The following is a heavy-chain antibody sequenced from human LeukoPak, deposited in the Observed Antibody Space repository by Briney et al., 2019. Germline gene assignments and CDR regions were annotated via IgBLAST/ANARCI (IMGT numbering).Heavy chain of an antibody. CDR2: IYSGGST. J-gene: IGHJ4*02. V-gene: IGHV3-53*01. D-gene: IGHD5-24*01. CDR3: ASARDGYNLGFDY. Sequence: PGGSLRLSCAASGFTVSSNYMSWVRQAPGKGLEWVSVIYSGGSTYYADSVKGRFTISRDNSKNTLYLQMNSLRAEDTAVYYCASARDGYNLGFDYWGQGTLVTVPS. CDR1: GFTVSSNY.